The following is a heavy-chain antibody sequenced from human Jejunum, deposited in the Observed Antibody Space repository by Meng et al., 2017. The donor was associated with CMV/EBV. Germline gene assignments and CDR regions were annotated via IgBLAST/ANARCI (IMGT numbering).Heavy chain of an antibody. CDR3: ARDREQVYDY. CDR2: IYRGGST. CDR1: GDFISSSRFY. J-gene: IGHJ4*02. Sequence: TVSGDFISSSRFYWGWIRQPPRKGLEWIGNIYRGGSTYYNPSLKSRVVISVDTSKNQFSLTLSSVTAADTAVYYCARDREQVYDYWGQGTLVTVSS. V-gene: IGHV4-39*07. D-gene: IGHD5/OR15-5a*01.